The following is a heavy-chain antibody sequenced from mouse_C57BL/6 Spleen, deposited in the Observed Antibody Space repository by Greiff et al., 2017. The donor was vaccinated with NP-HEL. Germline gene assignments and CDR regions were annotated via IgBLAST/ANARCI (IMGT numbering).Heavy chain of an antibody. CDR3: AGVGGGLAWFAD. V-gene: IGHV1-69*01. CDR2: IDPANGNT. J-gene: IGHJ3*01. D-gene: IGHD1-3*01. Sequence: QVQLQQPGAELVMPGASVKLSCKASGYTFTSYWMHWVKQRPGQGLEWIGEIDPANGNTKYAPKFQGKATITADTSTNTAYLQISSLTAEDAAIYCGAGVGGGLAWFADWGQGTLVTVSA. CDR1: GYTFTSYW.